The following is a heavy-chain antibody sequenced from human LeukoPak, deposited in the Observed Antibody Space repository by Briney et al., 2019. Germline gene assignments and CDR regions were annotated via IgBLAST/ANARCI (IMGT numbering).Heavy chain of an antibody. Sequence: GGSLILSCAASGFTFNSDAMSWVRQAPGKGLEWVSVISASGASPSYADSVKGRFTISRDNSKNTLYLQMNSLRAEDTAVYYCAKRAVAGTYYFDYWGQGTLVTVSS. V-gene: IGHV3-23*01. CDR2: ISASGASP. CDR1: GFTFNSDA. J-gene: IGHJ4*02. D-gene: IGHD6-19*01. CDR3: AKRAVAGTYYFDY.